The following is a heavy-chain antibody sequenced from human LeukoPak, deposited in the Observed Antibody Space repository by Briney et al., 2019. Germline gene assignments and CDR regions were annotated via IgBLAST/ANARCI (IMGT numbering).Heavy chain of an antibody. D-gene: IGHD3-22*01. V-gene: IGHV4-59*01. J-gene: IGHJ4*02. Sequence: SETLSLACTVSGGSISSYYWSWIRQPPGKGLEWIGYIYYNGSTNYNPSLKSRVTISVDTSKNQFSLKLSSVTAADTAVYYCARVDSSASLDYWGQGTLVTVSS. CDR3: ARVDSSASLDY. CDR2: IYYNGST. CDR1: GGSISSYY.